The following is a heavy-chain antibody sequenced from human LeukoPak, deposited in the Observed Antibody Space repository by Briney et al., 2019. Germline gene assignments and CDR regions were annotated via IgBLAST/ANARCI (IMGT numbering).Heavy chain of an antibody. Sequence: GGSLRLSCAASGFNFSPYGMSWIRQAPGKGLEWVAGISGSGSDTYYADSVKGRFTISRDNSKNTLYLQMNSLRAEDTAVYYCAKIPYYDILTGYPSEDYWGQGTLVTVSS. CDR1: GFNFSPYG. V-gene: IGHV3-23*01. J-gene: IGHJ4*02. CDR2: ISGSGSDT. CDR3: AKIPYYDILTGYPSEDY. D-gene: IGHD3-9*01.